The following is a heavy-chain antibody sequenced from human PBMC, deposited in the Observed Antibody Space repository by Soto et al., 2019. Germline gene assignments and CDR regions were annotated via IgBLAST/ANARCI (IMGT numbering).Heavy chain of an antibody. D-gene: IGHD6-6*01. J-gene: IGHJ6*02. Sequence: QVQLQESGPGLVKPSQTLSLTCTVSGGSISSGGYYWTWIRQHPGKGLEWIGYNYYSGITYYNPSLKSPVTISLDTSKNQFSLKLSSLTAADTAVYYCARCSSIAGLYYGMDVWGQGTTVTVSS. V-gene: IGHV4-31*01. CDR1: GGSISSGGYY. CDR3: ARCSSIAGLYYGMDV. CDR2: NYYSGIT.